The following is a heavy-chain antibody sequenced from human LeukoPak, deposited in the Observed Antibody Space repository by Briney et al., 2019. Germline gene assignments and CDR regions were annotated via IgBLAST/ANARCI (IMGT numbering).Heavy chain of an antibody. J-gene: IGHJ4*02. CDR3: ASIAAAGNE. CDR1: GGSISSSSYY. CDR2: IYYSGST. Sequence: SETLSLTCTVSGGSISSSSYYWGWIRHPPGKGLEWIGNIYYSGSTYYNPSLKSRVTISVDTSKNQFSLKLSSVTAADTAVYYCASIAAAGNEWGQGTLVTVSS. D-gene: IGHD6-13*01. V-gene: IGHV4-39*01.